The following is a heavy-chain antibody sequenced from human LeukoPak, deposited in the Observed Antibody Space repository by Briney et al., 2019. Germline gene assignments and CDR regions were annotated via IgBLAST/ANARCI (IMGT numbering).Heavy chain of an antibody. CDR3: ATSGIGPAAGYYYYGMDV. CDR1: GYTFDRYG. Sequence: ASVKVSCKTSGYTFDRYGMTWVRQAHGQGLEWMGWVSGYNGHTKYAPKFEGRVSMTRDTSTSTAYMELWNLRSDDTAVYYCATSGIGPAAGYYYYGMDVWGQGTTVTVSS. CDR2: VSGYNGHT. J-gene: IGHJ6*02. V-gene: IGHV1-18*04. D-gene: IGHD2-2*01.